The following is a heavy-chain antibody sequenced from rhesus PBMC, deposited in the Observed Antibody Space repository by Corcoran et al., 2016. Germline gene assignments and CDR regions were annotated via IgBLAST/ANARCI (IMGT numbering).Heavy chain of an antibody. Sequence: EVQLVESGGGLVQPGGSLRLSCAASGFTFSDYYMYWARQAPGKGLEWVGFIRSKAYGGTAEYAASVKGRFTISRDDSKSIAYLQMSSLKTEDTAVYYCTKDQYSFDYWGQGVLVTVSS. D-gene: IGHD2-15*01. CDR1: GFTFSDYY. CDR3: TKDQYSFDY. V-gene: IGHV3-184*01. CDR2: IRSKAYGGTA. J-gene: IGHJ4*01.